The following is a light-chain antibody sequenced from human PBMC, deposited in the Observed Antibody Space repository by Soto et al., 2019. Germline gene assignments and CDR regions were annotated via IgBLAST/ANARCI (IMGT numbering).Light chain of an antibody. CDR3: QQYYSFPWT. CDR2: GAS. J-gene: IGKJ1*01. Sequence: EIVLTQSPGTLSLSPGERATLSCRASQSVSSSYLAWYQQKPGQAPRLLIYGASSGATGIPDRFSGSGSGTDFTLTISCLQSEDFATYYCQQYYSFPWTFGQGTKVDIK. CDR1: QSVSSSY. V-gene: IGKV3-20*01.